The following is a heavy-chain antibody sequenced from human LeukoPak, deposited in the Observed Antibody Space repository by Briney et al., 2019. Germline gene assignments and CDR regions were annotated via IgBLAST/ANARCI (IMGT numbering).Heavy chain of an antibody. CDR2: IIPILGIA. CDR3: ARASGYDYYYYGMGV. CDR1: GGTFSSYA. V-gene: IGHV1-69*04. J-gene: IGHJ6*02. D-gene: IGHD5-12*01. Sequence: SVKVSCKASGGTFSSYAISWVRQAPGQGLEWMRRIIPILGIANYAQKFQGRVTITADKSTSTAYMELSSLRSEDTAVYYCARASGYDYYYYGMGVWGQGTTVTVSS.